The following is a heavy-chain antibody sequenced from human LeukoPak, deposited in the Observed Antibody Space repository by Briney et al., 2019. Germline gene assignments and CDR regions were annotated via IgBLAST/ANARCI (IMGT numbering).Heavy chain of an antibody. D-gene: IGHD3-22*01. CDR1: GGSISSSSYY. CDR3: ARLGDERGGYYYVSGFDV. V-gene: IGHV4-39*01. J-gene: IGHJ5*02. Sequence: SDTLSLTCTVSGGSISSSSYYWGWIRQPPGKGLEWIGSIYYSGRPYSNPSLKSRVTLSVDPSKNQFCPKLSSVTAPDTAVSYCARLGDERGGYYYVSGFDVWGQGTMVTVSS. CDR2: IYYSGRP.